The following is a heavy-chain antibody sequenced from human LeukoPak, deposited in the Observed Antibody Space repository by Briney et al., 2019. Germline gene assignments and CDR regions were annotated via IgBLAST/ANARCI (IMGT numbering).Heavy chain of an antibody. CDR1: GGSVSSGNYY. CDR3: ARDGAVTY. CDR2: IYYSGST. Sequence: SETLSLTCTVSGGSVSSGNYYWSWIRQPPGKGLEWIGYIYYSGSTNYNPSLKSRVTISVDTSNNQFSLKLSSVTAADTAVYYCARDGAVTYWGQGTLVTVSS. V-gene: IGHV4-61*01. J-gene: IGHJ4*02. D-gene: IGHD4-17*01.